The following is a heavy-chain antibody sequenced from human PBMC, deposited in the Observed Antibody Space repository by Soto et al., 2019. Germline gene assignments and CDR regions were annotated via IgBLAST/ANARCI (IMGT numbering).Heavy chain of an antibody. J-gene: IGHJ4*02. D-gene: IGHD2-2*01. V-gene: IGHV1-69*02. Sequence: QVQLVQSGAEVKKPGSSVKVFCKASGGTFSSYTISWVRQAPGQGLEWMGRIIPILDIATYAQKFPGRITIIADTSTSTAYMELSSLRSEDTAVYYCARGGHTAADYWGQGTLVTVSS. CDR3: ARGGHTAADY. CDR2: IIPILDIA. CDR1: GGTFSSYT.